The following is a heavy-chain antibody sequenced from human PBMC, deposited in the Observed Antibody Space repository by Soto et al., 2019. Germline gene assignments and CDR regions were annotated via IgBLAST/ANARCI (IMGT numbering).Heavy chain of an antibody. D-gene: IGHD3-3*01. CDR1: GFNFNDYA. CDR3: AKGKDFWSRQAIDY. V-gene: IGHV3-23*01. J-gene: IGHJ4*02. CDR2: ISGGGGST. Sequence: PGXSLRLSCAASGFNFNDYAISWVPQAPGKGLEWVSGISGGGGSTYHADSVKGRFTISRDNSKNTVYLQMNSLRHGDTAVYYCAKGKDFWSRQAIDYWGQGTLVTVSS.